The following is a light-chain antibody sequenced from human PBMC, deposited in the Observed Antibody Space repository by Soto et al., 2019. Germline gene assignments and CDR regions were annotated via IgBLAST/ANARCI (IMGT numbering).Light chain of an antibody. CDR1: QNIASN. Sequence: EIMMTQSPATLSVSPGERATLSCRASQNIASNLAWYQQKPGQAPRLLIYGASTRATGIPARFSGSGSGTEFTLTVSSLQSEDFVVYYCQQYNDWPRTFGQGTKVYIK. CDR2: GAS. V-gene: IGKV3-15*01. CDR3: QQYNDWPRT. J-gene: IGKJ1*01.